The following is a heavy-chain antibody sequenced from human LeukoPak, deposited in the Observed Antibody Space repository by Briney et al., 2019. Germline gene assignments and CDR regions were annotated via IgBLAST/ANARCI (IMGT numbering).Heavy chain of an antibody. Sequence: GGSLRLSCAASGFTFSSYGMSWVRQAPGKGLKWVSGISGSGGSTYNADSVRGRFTISRDNSKNTLYLQMSSLRPDDTAIYYCARGTGYTYAFTGRERTKSRLDYWGQGTLVTVSS. CDR3: ARGTGYTYAFTGRERTKSRLDY. CDR2: ISGSGGST. D-gene: IGHD3-16*01. CDR1: GFTFSSYG. J-gene: IGHJ4*02. V-gene: IGHV3-23*01.